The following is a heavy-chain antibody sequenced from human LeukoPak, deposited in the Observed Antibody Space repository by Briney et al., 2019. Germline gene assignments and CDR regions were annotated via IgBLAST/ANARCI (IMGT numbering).Heavy chain of an antibody. CDR1: GGSVSSGSYY. CDR2: IYYTGST. CDR3: AGERSGGVVGAMDDAFDI. D-gene: IGHD1-26*01. V-gene: IGHV4-61*01. Sequence: SETLSLTCTVSGGSVSSGSYYWSWIRQPPGKGLEWIAYIYYTGSTNYNPSLKSRVTISVDTSKNQFSLKLRSVTAADTAVYYCAGERSGGVVGAMDDAFDIWGQGTMVTVSS. J-gene: IGHJ3*02.